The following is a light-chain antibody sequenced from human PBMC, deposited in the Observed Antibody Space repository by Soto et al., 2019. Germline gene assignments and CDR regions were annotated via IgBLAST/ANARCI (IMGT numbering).Light chain of an antibody. CDR3: QQSHGIPYT. Sequence: DIQMTQSPFSLSASVGDRVTITCRASQSISTYVNWYQQKTPKAPKLLIYAASRLQSEVPSRFVGSGSDTEFTLTITSLQPEDFATYYCQQSHGIPYTFGQGTKLEIK. CDR1: QSISTY. V-gene: IGKV1-39*01. J-gene: IGKJ2*01. CDR2: AAS.